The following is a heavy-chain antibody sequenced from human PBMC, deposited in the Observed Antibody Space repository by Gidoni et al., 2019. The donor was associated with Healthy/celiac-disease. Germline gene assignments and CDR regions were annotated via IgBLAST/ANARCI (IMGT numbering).Heavy chain of an antibody. J-gene: IGHJ5*02. Sequence: QVQLQQWGAGLLKPSETLSLTCAVYGGSFSGYYWSWIRQPPGKGLEWIGEINHSGSTNYNPSLKSRVTISVDTSKNQFSLKLSSVTAADTAVYYCARVGIVPAATGLDPWGQGTLVTVSS. CDR2: INHSGST. D-gene: IGHD2-2*01. CDR1: GGSFSGYY. V-gene: IGHV4-34*01. CDR3: ARVGIVPAATGLDP.